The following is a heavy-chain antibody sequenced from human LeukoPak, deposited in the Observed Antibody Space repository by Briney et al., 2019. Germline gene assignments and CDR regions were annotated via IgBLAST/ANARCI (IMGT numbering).Heavy chain of an antibody. CDR3: ARAAGRDTTSGLDFDY. CDR2: IYTSGST. CDR1: GGSISSYY. Sequence: PSETLSLTCTVSGGSISSYYWSWIRQPAGKGLEWIGRIYTSGSTNYNPSLKSRVTISVDTSKNQFSLKLSSVTAADTAVYYCARAAGRDTTSGLDFDYWGQGILVTVSS. V-gene: IGHV4-4*07. D-gene: IGHD1-26*01. J-gene: IGHJ4*02.